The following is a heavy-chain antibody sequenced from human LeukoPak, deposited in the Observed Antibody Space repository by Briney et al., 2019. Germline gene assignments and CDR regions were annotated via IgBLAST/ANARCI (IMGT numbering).Heavy chain of an antibody. Sequence: GGSLRLSCAASGFTFSTYSMNWVRQAQGKGLEWVSSISSSSTYIYHADSVKGRFTISRDNAKKSLYLQMNSLRAEDTAVYYCARELQDAFDIWGQGTMVIVSS. CDR3: ARELQDAFDI. D-gene: IGHD4-11*01. V-gene: IGHV3-21*01. J-gene: IGHJ3*02. CDR2: ISSSSTYI. CDR1: GFTFSTYS.